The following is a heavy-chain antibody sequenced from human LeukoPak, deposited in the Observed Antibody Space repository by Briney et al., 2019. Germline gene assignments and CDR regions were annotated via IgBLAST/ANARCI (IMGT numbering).Heavy chain of an antibody. CDR1: GGSISSYY. CDR2: IYYSGST. V-gene: IGHV4-59*01. CDR3: ARGVGAKAAFDI. D-gene: IGHD1-26*01. Sequence: SETLSLTCTVSGGSISSYYWSWIRRPPGKGLEWIGYIYYSGSTNYNPSLKSRLSISVATSKNQSSLKLTSVTAAATAVYYCARGVGAKAAFDIWGEGTMVTASS. J-gene: IGHJ3*02.